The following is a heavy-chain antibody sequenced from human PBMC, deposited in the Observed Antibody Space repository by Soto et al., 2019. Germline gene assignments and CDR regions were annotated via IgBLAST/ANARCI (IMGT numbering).Heavy chain of an antibody. D-gene: IGHD7-27*01. CDR1: GGSISSYY. V-gene: IGHV4-59*01. CDR3: ARSPRNWGFDY. CDR2: IYYSGST. J-gene: IGHJ4*02. Sequence: PSETLSLTCTVSGGSISSYYWSWIRQPPGKGLEWIGYIYYSGSTNYNPSLKSRVTISVDTSKNQFSLKLSSVTAADTAVYYCARSPRNWGFDYWALGTLVTVSS.